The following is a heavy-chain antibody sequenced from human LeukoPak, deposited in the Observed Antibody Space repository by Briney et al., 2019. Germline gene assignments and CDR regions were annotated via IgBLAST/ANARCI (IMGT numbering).Heavy chain of an antibody. CDR3: ARVGRAFRSPDLDY. V-gene: IGHV4-31*03. J-gene: IGHJ4*02. D-gene: IGHD1-14*01. CDR2: IYYSGST. Sequence: SQTLSLTCTVSGGSISSGGYYWSWIRQHPGKGLEWIGYIYYSGSTYYNPSLKSRVTIPVDTSKNQFSLKLGSVTAADTAVYYCARVGRAFRSPDLDYWGQGTLVTVSS. CDR1: GGSISSGGYY.